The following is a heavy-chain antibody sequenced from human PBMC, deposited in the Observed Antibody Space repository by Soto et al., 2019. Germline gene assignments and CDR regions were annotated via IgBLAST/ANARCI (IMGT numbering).Heavy chain of an antibody. CDR2: ISYDGSNK. V-gene: IGHV3-30-3*01. D-gene: IGHD3-16*01. Sequence: ESGGGVVQPGRSLRLSCAASGFTFSSYAMHWVRQAPGKGLEWVAVISYDGSNKYYADSVKGRFTISRDNSKNTLYLQMNSLRAEDTAVYYWARDQEGVMGYWGQGTLVTVSS. CDR1: GFTFSSYA. CDR3: ARDQEGVMGY. J-gene: IGHJ4*02.